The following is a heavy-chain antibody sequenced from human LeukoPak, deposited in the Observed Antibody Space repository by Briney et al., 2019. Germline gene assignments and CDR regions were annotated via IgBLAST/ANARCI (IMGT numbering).Heavy chain of an antibody. D-gene: IGHD5-24*01. CDR3: AAGGRDGYSAFGY. Sequence: SVKVSCKASGFTFTSSAMQWVRQARGQRLEWVGWIVVGSGNTNYAQKFQERVTITRDMSTSTAYMELSSLRSEDTAVYYCAAGGRDGYSAFGYWGQGTLVTVSS. J-gene: IGHJ4*02. CDR2: IVVGSGNT. CDR1: GFTFTSSA. V-gene: IGHV1-58*02.